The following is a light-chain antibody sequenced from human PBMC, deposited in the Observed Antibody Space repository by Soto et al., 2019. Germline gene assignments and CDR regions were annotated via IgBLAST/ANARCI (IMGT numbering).Light chain of an antibody. J-gene: IGKJ4*01. CDR3: QQDYNLTPLT. V-gene: IGKV3-15*01. CDR1: QSIRSN. CDR2: GAS. Sequence: MLMTQSPDTLTVSPGEGATLSCRVSQSIRSNLAWYQQKPGQAPSLLIYGASTRATGIPARFSGSGSGTEFTLTISSLQPEDFAVYYCQQDYNLTPLTFGGGTKVDIK.